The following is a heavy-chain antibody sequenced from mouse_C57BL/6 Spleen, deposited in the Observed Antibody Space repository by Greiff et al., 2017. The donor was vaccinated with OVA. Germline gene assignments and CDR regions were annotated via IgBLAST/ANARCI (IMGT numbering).Heavy chain of an antibody. J-gene: IGHJ2*01. CDR3: ARHAHRTSYGMDY. D-gene: IGHD1-1*02. Sequence: VQLQQSGAELVKPGASVKLSCKASGYTFTSYSMHWVKQRPRQGLEWIGNFDPSDGDTQYNEKFKDKATLTVDKSSSTVYVELSRLTSEDSAVYCCARHAHRTSYGMDYWGQGTTLTVSS. V-gene: IGHV1-52*01. CDR2: FDPSDGDT. CDR1: GYTFTSYS.